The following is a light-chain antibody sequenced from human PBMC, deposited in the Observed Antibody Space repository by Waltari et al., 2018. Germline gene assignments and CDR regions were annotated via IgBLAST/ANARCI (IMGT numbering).Light chain of an antibody. CDR1: SGHSSNI. CDR3: QTGGHGTWV. CDR2: VNSDGSY. Sequence: QLVLTQSPSASASLGASVKLTCTLSSGHSSNIIAWHQQQPEKGPRYLMKVNSDGSYSKGDESPVRFSGSSSGAERYLPISSLQSEDEADYYCQTGGHGTWVFGGGTKLTVL. J-gene: IGLJ3*02. V-gene: IGLV4-69*01.